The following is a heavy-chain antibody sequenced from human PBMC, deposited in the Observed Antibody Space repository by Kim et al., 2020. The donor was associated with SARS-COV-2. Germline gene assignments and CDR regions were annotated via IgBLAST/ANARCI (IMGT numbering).Heavy chain of an antibody. J-gene: IGHJ6*02. D-gene: IGHD3-10*01. Sequence: GGSQRLSCAASGFTFSSYGMHWVRQAPGKGLEWVAVIWYDGSNKYYADSVKGRFTISRDNSKNTLYLQMNSLRAEDTAVYYCARDGQFPGMVRGVIPNYYYYYGMDVWGQGTTVTVSS. V-gene: IGHV3-33*01. CDR2: IWYDGSNK. CDR1: GFTFSSYG. CDR3: ARDGQFPGMVRGVIPNYYYYYGMDV.